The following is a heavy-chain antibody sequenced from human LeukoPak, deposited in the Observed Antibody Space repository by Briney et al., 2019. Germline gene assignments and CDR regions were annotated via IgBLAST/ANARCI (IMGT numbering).Heavy chain of an antibody. J-gene: IGHJ4*02. CDR3: AKDGLNPEYSSSWYYFDY. Sequence: GGSLRLSCAASGFTFSSYSMNWVRQAPGKGLEWVSSISSSSSYIYYADSVKGRFTISRDNSKNTLYLQMNSLRAEDTAVYYCAKDGLNPEYSSSWYYFDYWGQGTLVTVSS. CDR1: GFTFSSYS. D-gene: IGHD6-13*01. CDR2: ISSSSSYI. V-gene: IGHV3-21*01.